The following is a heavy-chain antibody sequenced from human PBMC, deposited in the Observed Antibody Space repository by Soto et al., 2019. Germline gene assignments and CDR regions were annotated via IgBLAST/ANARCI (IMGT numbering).Heavy chain of an antibody. Sequence: ASVKVSCKASGYTFTGYYMHWVRQAPGQGLEWMGWINPNSGGTNYAQKFQGWVTKTRDTSIRTAYMELSRLRSDDTAVYYCARDLAALEYYYYYYGMDVWGQGTTVTVSS. CDR1: GYTFTGYY. CDR3: ARDLAALEYYYYYYGMDV. J-gene: IGHJ6*02. V-gene: IGHV1-2*04. CDR2: INPNSGGT.